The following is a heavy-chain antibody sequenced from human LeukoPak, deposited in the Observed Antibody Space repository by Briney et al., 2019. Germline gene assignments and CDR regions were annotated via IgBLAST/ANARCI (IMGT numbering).Heavy chain of an antibody. V-gene: IGHV1-2*02. CDR3: ARSLPDYYYYMDV. CDR1: GYTFTGYY. J-gene: IGHJ6*03. Sequence: GASVKVSCKASGYTFTGYYMHWVRQAPGQGLEWMGWINPNSGGTNYAQKFQGRVTMTRDTSISTAYLEMNELRSDDTAVYYCARSLPDYYYYMDVWGKGTTVTVSS. CDR2: INPNSGGT.